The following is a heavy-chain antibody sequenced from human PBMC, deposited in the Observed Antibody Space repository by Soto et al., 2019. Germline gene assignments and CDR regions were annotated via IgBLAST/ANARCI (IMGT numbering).Heavy chain of an antibody. CDR2: IDPTDSFP. CDR3: ARQRKGFTWKEEHS. D-gene: IGHD1-20*01. CDR1: GYIFTSYW. J-gene: IGHJ4*02. Sequence: GESLKIACEGCGYIFTSYWITWVRQMPGKGLERMGRIDPTDSFPEYSPSFQGHVTMSADRSISAAYMQWSSLKASHTAIYYCARQRKGFTWKEEHSWGQGALVTVS. V-gene: IGHV5-10-1*01.